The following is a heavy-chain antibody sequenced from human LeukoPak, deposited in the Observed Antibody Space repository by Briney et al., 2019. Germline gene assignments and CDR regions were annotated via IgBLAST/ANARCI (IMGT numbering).Heavy chain of an antibody. V-gene: IGHV4-31*03. CDR3: AREDHDYFAMDV. Sequence: PSQTLSLTCTVSGGSINSGGYYWSWIRQHPGKGLEWLGYIYYRGNTHYNSSLKSRVTISVDTSKNQFSLKLNYVTAADSAVYYCAREDHDYFAMDVWGQGTTVTVSS. J-gene: IGHJ6*02. CDR1: GGSINSGGYY. CDR2: IYYRGNT.